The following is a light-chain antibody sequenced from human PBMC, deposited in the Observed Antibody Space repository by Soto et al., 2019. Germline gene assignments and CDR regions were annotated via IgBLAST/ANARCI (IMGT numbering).Light chain of an antibody. CDR1: QGISSY. V-gene: IGKV1-9*01. CDR3: QQLNSYLT. J-gene: IGKJ4*01. Sequence: DITLTQSPSFLSASVGDRVTITCRASQGISSYLAWYQQKPGKAPKLLIYAASTLQSGVPSRFSGSGSGTEFTLTISSLQPEDFATYYCQQLNSYLTFGGGTKVEIK. CDR2: AAS.